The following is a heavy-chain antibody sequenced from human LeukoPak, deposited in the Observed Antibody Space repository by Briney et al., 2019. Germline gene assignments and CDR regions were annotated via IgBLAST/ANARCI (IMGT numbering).Heavy chain of an antibody. V-gene: IGHV3-11*01. CDR2: ISSSGGTV. J-gene: IGHJ4*02. CDR3: ARGPTTKLDY. Sequence: PGGSLRPSCAASGFTFNDYYMTWIRQAPGKGLEWVSYISSSGGTVYYADSVKGRFTISRDNAKNSLYLQMNSLRAEDTAVYYCARGPTTKLDYWGQGTLVTVSS. CDR1: GFTFNDYY. D-gene: IGHD1-7*01.